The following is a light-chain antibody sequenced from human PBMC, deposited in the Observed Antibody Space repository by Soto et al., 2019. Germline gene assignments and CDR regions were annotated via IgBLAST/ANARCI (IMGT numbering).Light chain of an antibody. CDR2: AAS. V-gene: IGKV1-39*01. Sequence: DIHMTQSPSSLSASVGDRVTITCRASQSISSYLNWYQQKPGKAPKLLIYAASSLQSGAPSRFSGSGSGTDFTLTISSLQPEDFATYYCQQSYSSLITFGQGTRLEI. CDR3: QQSYSSLIT. J-gene: IGKJ5*01. CDR1: QSISSY.